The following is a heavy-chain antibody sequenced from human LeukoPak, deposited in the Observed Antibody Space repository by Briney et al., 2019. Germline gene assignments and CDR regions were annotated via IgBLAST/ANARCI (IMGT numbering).Heavy chain of an antibody. Sequence: GGSLRLSCAASGFIFSDYAMHWVRQAPGKGLEWVAITSYDGSHRYHADSVKGRFSIPRDNSKNTLYLQMNGLRGEDTAVYYCARRSPYCGGDCIDYWGQGTLVTVSS. CDR3: ARRSPYCGGDCIDY. CDR2: TSYDGSHR. V-gene: IGHV3-30*04. CDR1: GFIFSDYA. J-gene: IGHJ4*02. D-gene: IGHD2-21*02.